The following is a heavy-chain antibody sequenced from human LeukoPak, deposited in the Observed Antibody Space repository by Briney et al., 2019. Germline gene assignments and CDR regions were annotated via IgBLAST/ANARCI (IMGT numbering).Heavy chain of an antibody. V-gene: IGHV3-30*18. J-gene: IGHJ4*02. Sequence: GRSLRLSCTASGFTFSSYGMHWVRQAPGKGLEWVAVISYDGSNKYYADSVKGRFTISRDNSKNTLYLQMNSLRAEDTAVYYCANSAGGYFDYWGQGTLVTVSS. CDR1: GFTFSSYG. CDR3: ANSAGGYFDY. D-gene: IGHD2-15*01. CDR2: ISYDGSNK.